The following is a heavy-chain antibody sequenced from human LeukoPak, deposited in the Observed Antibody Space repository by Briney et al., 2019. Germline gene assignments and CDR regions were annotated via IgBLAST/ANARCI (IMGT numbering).Heavy chain of an antibody. CDR1: GVPFSRSG. Sequence: GGSLRVSCAASGVPFSRSGMHWVRQAPGKGLDWVAFIYYDGSSKYYADSVKGRFTTSRDNAKNSVYLLMNSLRAEDTAVYYCARRGTTYCTVDRSHPNWFDPWGQGTLLTVSS. V-gene: IGHV3-33*01. CDR3: ARRGTTYCTVDRSHPNWFDP. D-gene: IGHD2-8*02. J-gene: IGHJ5*02. CDR2: IYYDGSSK.